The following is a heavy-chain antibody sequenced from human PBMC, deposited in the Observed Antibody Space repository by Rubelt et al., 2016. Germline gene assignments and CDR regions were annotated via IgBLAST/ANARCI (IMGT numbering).Heavy chain of an antibody. J-gene: IGHJ4*02. CDR1: GGSISSSSHY. V-gene: IGHV4-39*01. D-gene: IGHD6-19*01. CDR2: IHYSGST. Sequence: QVQLQESGPGLVKPSETLSLICTVSGGSISSSSHYWGWIRQPPGKDLEWIGTIHYSGSTYYNPSLKSGAAISADTSTNQFSLELSLWTAAHSAVYSCARIGGWDVANTNPGRHHFDYWGQGILVTVSS. CDR3: ARIGGWDVANTNPGRHHFDY.